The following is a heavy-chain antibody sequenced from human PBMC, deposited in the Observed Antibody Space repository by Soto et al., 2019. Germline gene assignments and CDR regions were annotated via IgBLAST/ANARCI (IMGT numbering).Heavy chain of an antibody. CDR2: ISYDGSNK. V-gene: IGHV3-30-3*01. D-gene: IGHD1-20*01. CDR1: GFTFSSYA. CDR3: AREYADNWVLRKVLYYGIDL. J-gene: IGHJ6*02. Sequence: QVQLVESGGGVVQPGRSLRLSCAASGFTFSSYAMHWVRQAPGKGLEWVAVISYDGSNKYYADSVKGRFTIPTDNSKNTLYLQMNSLRPEDTAVYYCAREYADNWVLRKVLYYGIDLCGQGTTVTVSS.